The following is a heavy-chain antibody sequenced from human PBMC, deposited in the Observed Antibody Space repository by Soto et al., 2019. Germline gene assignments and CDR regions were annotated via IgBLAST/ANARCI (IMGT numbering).Heavy chain of an antibody. D-gene: IGHD6-6*01. J-gene: IGHJ5*02. CDR3: ARVGVAAPIDP. Sequence: EVQLVESGGGLVQPGGSLRLSCAASGFRFSDYSMTWVRQAPGKGLEWVADIKHDGSEKHYLDSVKGRFTISRDDARNSLYLHISSLRAEDTAVYYCARVGVAAPIDPWGQGTLVTVSS. CDR1: GFRFSDYS. CDR2: IKHDGSEK. V-gene: IGHV3-7*01.